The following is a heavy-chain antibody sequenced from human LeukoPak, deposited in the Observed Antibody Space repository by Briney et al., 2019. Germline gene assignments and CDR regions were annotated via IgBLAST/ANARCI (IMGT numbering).Heavy chain of an antibody. CDR1: GYAFTGYY. D-gene: IGHD1-26*01. Sequence: ASVKVSCKASGYAFTGYYMHWVRQAPGQGLEWMGWINPNSGGTNYAQKFQGRVTMTRDTSISTAYMELSRLRSDDTAVYYCAKGNGGGSYSLYYYYYMDVWGKGTTVTVSS. CDR2: INPNSGGT. V-gene: IGHV1-2*02. CDR3: AKGNGGGSYSLYYYYYMDV. J-gene: IGHJ6*03.